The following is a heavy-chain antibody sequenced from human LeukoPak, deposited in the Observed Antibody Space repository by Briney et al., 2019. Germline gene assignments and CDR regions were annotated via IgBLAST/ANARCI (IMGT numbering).Heavy chain of an antibody. J-gene: IGHJ3*01. CDR1: GGFFSGYY. Sequence: PSETLSLTCAVYGGFFSGYYWSWIRRPPGKGLEWIGEINHRGSTNYNPSLKSRVTISVDTSKNQFSLKLSSVTAADTAVYYCARETRLRPAFDLWGQGTLVTVFS. D-gene: IGHD5/OR15-5a*01. V-gene: IGHV4-34*01. CDR3: ARETRLRPAFDL. CDR2: INHRGST.